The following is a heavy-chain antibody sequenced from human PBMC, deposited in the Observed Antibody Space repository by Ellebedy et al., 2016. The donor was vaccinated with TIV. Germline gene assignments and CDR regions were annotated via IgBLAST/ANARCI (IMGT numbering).Heavy chain of an antibody. CDR1: GFTFSDYH. CDR2: INTGSSYT. D-gene: IGHD3-10*01. J-gene: IGHJ4*02. CDR3: AREGNHKPFDY. V-gene: IGHV3-11*06. Sequence: PGGSLRLSCAVSGFTFSDYHMRCIRQAPGRGLEWISYINTGSSYTEYADSVWGRFTISRDNSKRSLYLQMNNLRVEDTGVYYYAREGNHKPFDYWGQGTLVTVSS.